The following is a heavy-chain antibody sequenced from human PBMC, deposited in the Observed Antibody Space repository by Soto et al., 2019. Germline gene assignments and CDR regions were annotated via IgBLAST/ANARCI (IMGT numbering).Heavy chain of an antibody. V-gene: IGHV3-48*03. CDR1: RFTISSYE. D-gene: IGHD3-22*01. CDR2: ISSSGSTI. Sequence: GGTLRPSCAATRFTISSYELNWVRQAPGKGLEWVSYISSSGSTIYYADSVKGRFTISRDNAKNSLYLQMNSLRAEDTAVYYCARDMYYYDSSGDIKSPYDAFDIWGEGQTVTVSS. CDR3: ARDMYYYDSSGDIKSPYDAFDI. J-gene: IGHJ3*02.